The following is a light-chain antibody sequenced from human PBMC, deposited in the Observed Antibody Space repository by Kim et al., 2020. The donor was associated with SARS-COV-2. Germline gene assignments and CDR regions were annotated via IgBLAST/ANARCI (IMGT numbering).Light chain of an antibody. Sequence: DIVMTQSPLSLPVSLGQPASISCRSSQSLVYSDGNTNLNRFQQRTGQTPRRFIYKVSNRDSGVTVRFSGSGSGTDFTLNIRRVEAEDVGVYYCRLGTPPITFGRGTRLEIK. V-gene: IGKV2-30*01. J-gene: IGKJ5*01. CDR3: RLGTPPIT. CDR1: QSLVYSDGNTN. CDR2: KVS.